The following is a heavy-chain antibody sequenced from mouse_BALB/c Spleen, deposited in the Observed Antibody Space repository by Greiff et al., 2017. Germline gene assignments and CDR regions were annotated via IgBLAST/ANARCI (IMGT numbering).Heavy chain of an antibody. CDR1: GYTFTSYW. J-gene: IGHJ2*01. Sequence: QVQLQQSGAELVKPGASVKLSCKASGYTFTSYWMHWVKQRPGQGLEWIGEINPSNGRTNYNEKFKSKATLTVDKSSSTAYMQLSSLTSEDSAVYYCARGGSGYNYWGKGTTLTVSS. D-gene: IGHD1-1*01. CDR3: ARGGSGYNY. V-gene: IGHV1S81*02. CDR2: INPSNGRT.